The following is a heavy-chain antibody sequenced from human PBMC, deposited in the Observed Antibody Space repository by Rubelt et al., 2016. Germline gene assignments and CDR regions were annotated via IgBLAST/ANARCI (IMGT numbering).Heavy chain of an antibody. D-gene: IGHD2-21*02. CDR3: ARVPYCGVDCPNWFDP. Sequence: QVQLVQSGAEVKKPGASVKVSCKTSGYTFTSYSITWVRQAPGQGLEWMGWISAYNGNTNNAQKLQGRVTMTTDTSTSTAYMELRGLGAVDTAAYYCARVPYCGVDCPNWFDPWGQGTLVTVSS. CDR2: ISAYNGNT. CDR1: GYTFTSYS. J-gene: IGHJ5*02. V-gene: IGHV1-18*01.